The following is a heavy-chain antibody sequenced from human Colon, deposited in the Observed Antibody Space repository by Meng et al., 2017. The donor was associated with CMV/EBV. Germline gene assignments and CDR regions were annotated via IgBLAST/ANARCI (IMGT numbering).Heavy chain of an antibody. CDR3: ASHKG. J-gene: IGHJ4*03. CDR1: GFTFDDYG. V-gene: IGHV3-20*04. CDR2: IDWHGSST. Sequence: GESLKISCAASGFTFDDYGMTWAHQAPGKGLEWVSGIDWHGSSTGYADSVKGRFTISRDNGKNSLYLQMDSLRVEDTALYYCASHKGWGRGTLVTVSS.